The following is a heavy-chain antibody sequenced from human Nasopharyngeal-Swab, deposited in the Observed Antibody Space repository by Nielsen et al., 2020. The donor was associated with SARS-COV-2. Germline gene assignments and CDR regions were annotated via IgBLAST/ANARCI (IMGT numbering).Heavy chain of an antibody. V-gene: IGHV3-74*01. CDR1: GVSFSSFW. CDR3: AKNQLLIYDVFNL. J-gene: IGHJ3*01. D-gene: IGHD2-2*01. Sequence: GGSLRLCCAASGVSFSSFWMHWVRQVPGEGLVWVSRIDTGGTRTDYAESVKGRFTISRDNAKNSLYLQMNSLRAEDTALYYCAKNQLLIYDVFNLWGQGTMVTVSS. CDR2: IDTGGTRT.